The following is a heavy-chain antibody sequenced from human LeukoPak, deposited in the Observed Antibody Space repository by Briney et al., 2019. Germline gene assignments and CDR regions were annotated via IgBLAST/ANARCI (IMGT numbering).Heavy chain of an antibody. J-gene: IGHJ4*02. Sequence: PGGSLRLSCAASGITFSSYWMTWVRQAPGKGLEWVASVKQDGSEKCYVDSVKGRFTISRDNAQNSLYLQMISLRAEDTAVYYCASGEGYCSGGSCALEYYFDYWGQGTLVTVSS. CDR2: VKQDGSEK. CDR3: ASGEGYCSGGSCALEYYFDY. V-gene: IGHV3-7*03. D-gene: IGHD2-15*01. CDR1: GITFSSYW.